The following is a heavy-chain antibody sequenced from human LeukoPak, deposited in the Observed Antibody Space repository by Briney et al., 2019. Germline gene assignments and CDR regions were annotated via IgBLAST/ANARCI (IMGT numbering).Heavy chain of an antibody. CDR1: GGSISSYY. D-gene: IGHD3-10*01. CDR3: AREGGITMVREAGEYNWFDP. Sequence: SETLSLTCTVSGGSISSYYWSWIRQPPGKGLEWIGYIYYSGSTNYNPSLKSRVTTSVDTSNNQFSLKLSSVTAADTAVYYCAREGGITMVREAGEYNWFDPWGQGTLVTVSS. V-gene: IGHV4-59*12. J-gene: IGHJ5*02. CDR2: IYYSGST.